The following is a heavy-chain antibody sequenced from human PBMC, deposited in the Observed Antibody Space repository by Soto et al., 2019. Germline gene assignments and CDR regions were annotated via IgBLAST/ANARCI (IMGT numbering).Heavy chain of an antibody. CDR2: IYYSGST. V-gene: IGHV4-59*01. CDR1: GGSISSYY. CDR3: ARDARYYGMDV. J-gene: IGHJ6*02. Sequence: SETLSLTCTVSGGSISSYYWSWIRQPPGKGLEWIGNIYYSGSTNYNPSLKSRVTISVDTSKNQFSLNLTSVTAADTAAYYCARDARYYGMDVWGQGTTVTVSS.